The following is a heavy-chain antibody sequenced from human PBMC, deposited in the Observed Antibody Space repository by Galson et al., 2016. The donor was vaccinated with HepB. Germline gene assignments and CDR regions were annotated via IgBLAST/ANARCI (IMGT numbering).Heavy chain of an antibody. CDR1: GYPFINFY. Sequence: SVKVSCKASGYPFINFYIHWVRQAPGQGLEWMGWINPRNGDTGYAQKFQGRVSVTRDTSISTTYMELSSLRSDDTALYYCARDLGYLAPKGRVWDKHFDYWDQGALVTVSS. J-gene: IGHJ4*02. D-gene: IGHD1-26*01. V-gene: IGHV1-2*02. CDR3: ARDLGYLAPKGRVWDKHFDY. CDR2: INPRNGDT.